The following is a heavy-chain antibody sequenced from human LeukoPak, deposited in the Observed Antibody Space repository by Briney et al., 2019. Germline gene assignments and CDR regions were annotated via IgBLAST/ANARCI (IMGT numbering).Heavy chain of an antibody. Sequence: ASVKVSCKASGYTFTSYGISWVRQAPGQGLEWMGWISAHNGNTNYAQKLQGRVTMTTDTSTDTAYMELRSLRSDDTAVYYCARPQDGYNPNFFDYWGQGTLVTVSS. CDR1: GYTFTSYG. D-gene: IGHD5-24*01. V-gene: IGHV1-18*01. CDR2: ISAHNGNT. CDR3: ARPQDGYNPNFFDY. J-gene: IGHJ4*02.